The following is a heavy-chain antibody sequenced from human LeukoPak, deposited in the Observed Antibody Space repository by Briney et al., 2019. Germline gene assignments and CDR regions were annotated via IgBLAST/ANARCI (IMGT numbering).Heavy chain of an antibody. CDR3: AREWTTWGAFDI. V-gene: IGHV4-39*07. D-gene: IGHD2/OR15-2a*01. CDR2: IYYTGST. CDR1: GGSISSRTYY. J-gene: IGHJ3*02. Sequence: SETLSLTCTVSGGSISSRTYYGGWIRQPPGKGLEWIGSIYYTGSTFYNPSLKSRVTISVDTSKNQFSMKLSSVTAADAAVYFCAREWTTWGAFDIWGQGTMVTVSS.